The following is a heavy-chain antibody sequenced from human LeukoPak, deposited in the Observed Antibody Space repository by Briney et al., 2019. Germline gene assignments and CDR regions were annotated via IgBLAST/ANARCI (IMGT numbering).Heavy chain of an antibody. CDR3: AKGQRGLPLDY. J-gene: IGHJ4*02. CDR2: ISGSGGST. V-gene: IGHV3-23*01. Sequence: GGTLRLSCAASGFTFSSYGMSWVRQAPGKGLEWVSAISGSGGSTYYADSVKGRFTISRDNSKNTLYLQMNSLRAEDTAVYYCAKGQRGLPLDYWGQGTLVTVSS. CDR1: GFTFSSYG. D-gene: IGHD6-25*01.